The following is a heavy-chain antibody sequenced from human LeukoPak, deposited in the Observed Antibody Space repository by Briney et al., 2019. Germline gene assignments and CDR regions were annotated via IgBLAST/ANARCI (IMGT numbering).Heavy chain of an antibody. V-gene: IGHV4-59*01. Sequence: SETLSLTCTVSGGSISSYYWSWLRQPPGKGLEGIGYIYYSGSTNYNPSLKSRVTISVDTSKNQFSLKLSSVTAADTAVYYCARVEMATISLTFDYWGQGTLVTVSS. J-gene: IGHJ4*02. D-gene: IGHD5-24*01. CDR2: IYYSGST. CDR3: ARVEMATISLTFDY. CDR1: GGSISSYY.